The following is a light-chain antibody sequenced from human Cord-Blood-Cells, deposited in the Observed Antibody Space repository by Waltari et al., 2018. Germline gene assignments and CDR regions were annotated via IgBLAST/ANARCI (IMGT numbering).Light chain of an antibody. J-gene: IGLJ3*02. CDR1: KLGDKY. CDR2: QDS. CDR3: QAWDSSTAWV. V-gene: IGLV3-1*01. Sequence: SYELTQPPSVSVSPGQTASITCSGDKLGDKYACWYQQKPGQSPVLVIYQDSKRPSGIPGGFSGSNSGNTATLTISGTQAMDEADYYVQAWDSSTAWVFGGGTKLTVL.